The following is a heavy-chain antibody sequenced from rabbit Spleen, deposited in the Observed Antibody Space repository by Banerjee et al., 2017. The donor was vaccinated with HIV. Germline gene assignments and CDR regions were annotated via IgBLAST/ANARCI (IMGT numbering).Heavy chain of an antibody. J-gene: IGHJ4*01. D-gene: IGHD2-1*01. CDR3: ARWSDIGLWTFNL. CDR1: GFTLSRYW. Sequence: QSLEESGGDLVKPGASLTLTCTASGFTLSRYWMCWVRQAPGKGPEWIGCIYPDASGSTAYASWAKGRFTISKTSSTTVTLQMTSLTAADTATYFCARWSDIGLWTFNLWGPGTLVTVS. CDR2: IYPDASGST. V-gene: IGHV1S40*01.